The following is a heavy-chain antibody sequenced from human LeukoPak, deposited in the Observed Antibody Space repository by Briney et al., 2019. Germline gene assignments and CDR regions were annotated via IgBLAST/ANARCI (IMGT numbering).Heavy chain of an antibody. D-gene: IGHD1-14*01. J-gene: IGHJ3*02. Sequence: GGSLRLSCAASGFTFSTYWMHWVRQAPGKGLEWVSVIYSGGSTYYADSVKGRFTISRDNSKNTLYLQMNSLRAEDTAVYYCARERGPGSLGAWAFDIWGQGTMVTVSS. CDR1: GFTFSTYW. CDR2: IYSGGST. V-gene: IGHV3-66*01. CDR3: ARERGPGSLGAWAFDI.